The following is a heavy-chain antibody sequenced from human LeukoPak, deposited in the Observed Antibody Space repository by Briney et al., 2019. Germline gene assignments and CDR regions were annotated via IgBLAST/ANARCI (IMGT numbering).Heavy chain of an antibody. Sequence: PGGSLRLSCAASGFTFSSYAMHWVRQAPGKGLEWVAVISHDGSNKYYADSVKGRFTISRDNSKNTLYLQMNSLRAEDTAVYYCASYLYSGPDYWGQGTLVTVSS. CDR1: GFTFSSYA. CDR3: ASYLYSGPDY. V-gene: IGHV3-30-3*01. J-gene: IGHJ4*02. CDR2: ISHDGSNK. D-gene: IGHD2-21*01.